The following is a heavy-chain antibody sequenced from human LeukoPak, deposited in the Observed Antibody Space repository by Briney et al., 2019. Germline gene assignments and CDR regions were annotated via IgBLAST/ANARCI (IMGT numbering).Heavy chain of an antibody. CDR2: VFPGDSGT. CDR1: GYSFTNYW. D-gene: IGHD3-10*01. Sequence: PGESLKISCKGSGYSFTNYWIGWVRQMPGKGLEWMGIVFPGDSGTRYSPSFQGQVTISADKSISTAYLQWSSLKASDTAMFYCTRHTDIYASPDYWGQGTLVTVSS. J-gene: IGHJ4*02. CDR3: TRHTDIYASPDY. V-gene: IGHV5-51*01.